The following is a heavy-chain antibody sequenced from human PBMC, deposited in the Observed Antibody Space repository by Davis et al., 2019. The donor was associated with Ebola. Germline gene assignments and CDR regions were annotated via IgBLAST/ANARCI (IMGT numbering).Heavy chain of an antibody. CDR1: GFTFSSYS. V-gene: IGHV3-21*01. CDR3: ASVLLWFGELLSHDAFDI. D-gene: IGHD3-10*01. CDR2: ISSSSSYI. J-gene: IGHJ3*02. Sequence: GESLKISCAASGFTFSSYSMNWVRQAPGKGLEWVSSISSSSSYIYYADSVNGRFTISRDNAKNSLYLQMNSLRAEDTAVYYCASVLLWFGELLSHDAFDIWGQGTMVTVSS.